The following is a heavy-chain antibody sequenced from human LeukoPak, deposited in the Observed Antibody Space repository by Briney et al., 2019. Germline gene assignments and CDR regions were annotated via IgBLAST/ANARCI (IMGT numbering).Heavy chain of an antibody. CDR3: ARGDQIGPPDF. CDR1: GGSISSSSYY. CDR2: IYHSGST. J-gene: IGHJ4*02. D-gene: IGHD3-16*01. Sequence: SSETLSLTCTVSGGSISSSSYYWGWIRQPPGKGLEWIGYIYHSGSTYYNPSLKSRVTISVDRSKNQFSLKLSSVTAADTAVYFWARGDQIGPPDFWGQGTLVTVSS. V-gene: IGHV4-39*07.